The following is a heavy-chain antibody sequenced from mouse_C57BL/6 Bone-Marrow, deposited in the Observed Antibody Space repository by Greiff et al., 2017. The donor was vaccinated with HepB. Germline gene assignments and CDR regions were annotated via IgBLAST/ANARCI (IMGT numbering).Heavy chain of an antibody. D-gene: IGHD2-10*02. Sequence: QVQLKQSGPELVKPGASVKLSCKASGYTFTSYDINWVKQRPGQGLEWIGWIYPRDGSTKYNEKFKGKATLTVDTSSSTAYMELHSLTSEDSAVYFCGVWTCAYWGQGTLVTVSA. CDR3: GVWTCAY. CDR1: GYTFTSYD. V-gene: IGHV1-85*01. J-gene: IGHJ3*01. CDR2: IYPRDGST.